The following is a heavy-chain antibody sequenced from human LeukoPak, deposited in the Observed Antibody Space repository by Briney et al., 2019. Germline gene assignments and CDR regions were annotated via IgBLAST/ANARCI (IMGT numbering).Heavy chain of an antibody. CDR2: IYHRGST. J-gene: IGHJ3*02. V-gene: IGHV4-34*01. Sequence: PSETLSLTCAVYGGSFSGYYWSWIRQPPGKGLEWIGGIYHRGSTYYNPSLKSRVTISVDTSKNQFSLKLNSVTAADTAVYYCARYRNCGSDCYDAFDIWGQGTMVTVSS. CDR3: ARYRNCGSDCYDAFDI. D-gene: IGHD2-21*02. CDR1: GGSFSGYY.